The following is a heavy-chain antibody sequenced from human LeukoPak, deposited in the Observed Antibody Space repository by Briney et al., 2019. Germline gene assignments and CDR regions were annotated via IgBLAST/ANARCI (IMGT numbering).Heavy chain of an antibody. CDR2: ISWNSGSI. Sequence: PGGSLRLSCAASGFTFDDYAMHWVRQAPGKGLEWVSGISWNSGSIGYADSVKGRFTISRDNAKNSLYLQMNSLRAEDTALYYRAKDARGLLPTYYFDYWGQGTLVTVSS. V-gene: IGHV3-9*01. CDR3: AKDARGLLPTYYFDY. J-gene: IGHJ4*02. CDR1: GFTFDDYA. D-gene: IGHD2-15*01.